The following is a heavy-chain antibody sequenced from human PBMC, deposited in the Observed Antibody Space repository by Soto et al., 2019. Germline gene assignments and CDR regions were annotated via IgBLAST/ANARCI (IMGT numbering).Heavy chain of an antibody. CDR2: ISSSSDYI. CDR3: ARARVYATGPLDF. V-gene: IGHV3-21*06. D-gene: IGHD6-13*01. J-gene: IGHJ4*02. CDR1: GFTFSSYT. Sequence: GGSLRLSCAASGFTFSSYTMNWVRQAPGKGLEWVSSISSSSDYIYYADSMKGRVTISRDNAKNSLFLDMNSLTGEDTAVYYCARARVYATGPLDFWGQGTLVTVSS.